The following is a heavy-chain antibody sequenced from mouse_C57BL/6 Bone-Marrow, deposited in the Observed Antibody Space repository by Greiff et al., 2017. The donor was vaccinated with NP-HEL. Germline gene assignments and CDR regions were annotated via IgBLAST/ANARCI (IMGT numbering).Heavy chain of an antibody. J-gene: IGHJ3*01. CDR2: IDHSDSYT. Sequence: QVQLQQPGAELVRPGTSVKFSCTASGYTFTSYWMHWVKQTPGQGLEWIGMIDHSDSYTYYNHKFKGKATFTVDKSSSTAYLQLSSLTSEDIAFYYGVRVATMIKWIAYWGQGTLVTVSA. CDR3: VRVATMIKWIAY. V-gene: IGHV1-59*01. CDR1: GYTFTSYW. D-gene: IGHD2-4*01.